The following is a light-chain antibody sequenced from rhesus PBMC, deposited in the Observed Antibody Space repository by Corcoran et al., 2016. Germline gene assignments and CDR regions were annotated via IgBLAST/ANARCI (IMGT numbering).Light chain of an antibody. CDR1: QGIRSW. V-gene: IGKV1-19*01. J-gene: IGKJ2*01. Sequence: DIQMTQSPSSLSASVGDKVTITCHASQGIRSWLAWYQQKQGKAPTPLIHYASSLQTGVPTRFRGRGAGTDYTLTISSLQHEDVSTYYSQQYDDPPYSFGQGTKVEIK. CDR3: QQYDDPPYS. CDR2: YAS.